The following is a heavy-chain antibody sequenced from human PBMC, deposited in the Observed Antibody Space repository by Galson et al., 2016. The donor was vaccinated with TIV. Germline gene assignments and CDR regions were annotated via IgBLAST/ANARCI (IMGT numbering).Heavy chain of an antibody. D-gene: IGHD3-9*01. CDR3: AKQLDFDQRVLDAFHI. V-gene: IGHV5-51*03. CDR2: IYPADSET. Sequence: QSGAEVKKPGESLKISCKASGYGFATFWVGWVRQMPGQGLEWMGVIYPADSETRYSPSFQGQVTISADKSISTAYLQWSSLKASDTAIYYCAKQLDFDQRVLDAFHIWGQGTLLTVSS. CDR1: GYGFATFW. J-gene: IGHJ3*02.